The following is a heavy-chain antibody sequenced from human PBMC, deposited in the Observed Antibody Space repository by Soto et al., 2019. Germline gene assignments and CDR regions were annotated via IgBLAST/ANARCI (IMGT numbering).Heavy chain of an antibody. D-gene: IGHD5-18*01. CDR1: GGSVTSDEDY. CDR3: ATESGSTYGYFDH. Sequence: SETLSLTCTVSGGSVTSDEDYWTWIRQSPWKGLEWIGYISNSGSTGYNPSLKTRLSMSVDRSKNQFTLRLTSVTAADTAVYFCATESGSTYGYFDHWGQGTQVTVSS. V-gene: IGHV4-30-4*01. CDR2: ISNSGST. J-gene: IGHJ4*02.